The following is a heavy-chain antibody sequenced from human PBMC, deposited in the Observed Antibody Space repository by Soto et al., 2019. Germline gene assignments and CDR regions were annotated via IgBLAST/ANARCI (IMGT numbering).Heavy chain of an antibody. CDR1: GLTFSSYW. D-gene: IGHD2-21*01. CDR3: GKSSVKIAY. CDR2: INSDGGST. J-gene: IGHJ4*02. V-gene: IGHV3-74*01. Sequence: GGSLRLSCAASGLTFSSYWMHWVRQAPGKGLVWVSRINSDGGSTSYADSVKGRFTISRDNAKNTLYLQMNSLRAEDTAVYYCGKSSVKIAYWARGALDPVSS.